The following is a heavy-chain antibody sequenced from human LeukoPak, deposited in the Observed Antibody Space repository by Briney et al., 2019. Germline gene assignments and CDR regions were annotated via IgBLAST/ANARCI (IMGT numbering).Heavy chain of an antibody. CDR3: ARADDWLLSPLDS. Sequence: PSGGSLRLSRAASGFTFSNYAMHWVRQAPGKGLEWVAVISYDGSNKYYADSVKGRFTISRDNAKNTLYLQMNSLRAEDTTVYYCARADDWLLSPLDSWGQGTLVTVSS. CDR2: ISYDGSNK. V-gene: IGHV3-30-3*01. J-gene: IGHJ4*02. D-gene: IGHD3-9*01. CDR1: GFTFSNYA.